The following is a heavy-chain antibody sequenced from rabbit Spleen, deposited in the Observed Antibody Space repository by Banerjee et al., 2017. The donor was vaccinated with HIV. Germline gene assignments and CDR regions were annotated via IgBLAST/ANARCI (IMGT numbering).Heavy chain of an antibody. Sequence: QSLEESGGDLVKPGASLTLTCKASGFSFSSNYYVCWVRQAPGKGLEWIACIYAGDGSTYYATWAKGRFTISRTSSTTVTLRMTSLTAADTATYFCARDLVGVIGWNFYLWGQGTLVTVS. V-gene: IGHV1S40*01. CDR2: IYAGDGST. D-gene: IGHD1-1*01. J-gene: IGHJ4*01. CDR3: ARDLVGVIGWNFYL. CDR1: GFSFSSNYY.